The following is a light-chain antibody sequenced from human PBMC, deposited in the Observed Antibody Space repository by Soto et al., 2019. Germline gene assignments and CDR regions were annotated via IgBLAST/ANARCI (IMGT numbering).Light chain of an antibody. J-gene: IGKJ5*01. V-gene: IGKV3-20*01. CDR1: QSVRYSY. CDR3: KHYGSSPT. CDR2: DVY. Sequence: ELVLTQSPGTLSLSPGDSATLSCRANQSVRYSYLAWYQQKPGQAPSLLIYDVYRRATGVQDRFSASGSATDSTLTIKSLEPEDFAVYYCKHYGSSPTCGQGTRLEIK.